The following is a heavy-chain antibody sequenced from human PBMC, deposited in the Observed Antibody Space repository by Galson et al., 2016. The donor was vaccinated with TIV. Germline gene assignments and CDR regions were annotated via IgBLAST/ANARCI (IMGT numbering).Heavy chain of an antibody. CDR1: EYTFIGHY. V-gene: IGHV1-2*02. CDR2: INPNTGDT. CDR3: ASVPTAVTGFYFDS. D-gene: IGHD1-1*01. Sequence: SVKVSCKASEYTFIGHYIHWVRQAPKQGLEWMGWINPNTGDTKYEQKLQGRVTMTRDTSVNTAYVELRSLRSADTAVYYCASVPTAVTGFYFDSWGQGTLVAVSS. J-gene: IGHJ4*02.